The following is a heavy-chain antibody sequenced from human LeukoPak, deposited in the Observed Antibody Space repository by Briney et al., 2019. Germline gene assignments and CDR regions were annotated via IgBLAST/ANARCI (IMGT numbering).Heavy chain of an antibody. CDR2: INPGDSYT. J-gene: IGHJ4*02. D-gene: IGHD3-22*01. V-gene: IGHV5-51*01. CDR3: ARHPITRYYDSSGYSAAGHDY. Sequence: GEALKISCKGSGYRLTTYWIGWVRQMPGKGLEWMGIINPGDSYTRYSPSFQGQVTLSADKSNSTAYLLWSSLKASDTAMYYCARHPITRYYDSSGYSAAGHDYWGQATLVTVSS. CDR1: GYRLTTYW.